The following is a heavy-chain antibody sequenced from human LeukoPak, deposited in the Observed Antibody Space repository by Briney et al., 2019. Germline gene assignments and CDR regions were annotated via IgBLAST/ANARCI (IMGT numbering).Heavy chain of an antibody. CDR3: ARCACYYDSGGYYQDYFDY. V-gene: IGHV3-33*01. CDR2: IWFDGSNK. J-gene: IGHJ4*02. D-gene: IGHD3-22*01. Sequence: GGSLRLSCAASGFTFSNYGMHWVRQAPGKGLEWVAIIWFDGSNKYYADSVKGRFTISRDNSKNTLYLQMSSLRVEDTAVYYCARCACYYDSGGYYQDYFDYWGQGTLVTVSS. CDR1: GFTFSNYG.